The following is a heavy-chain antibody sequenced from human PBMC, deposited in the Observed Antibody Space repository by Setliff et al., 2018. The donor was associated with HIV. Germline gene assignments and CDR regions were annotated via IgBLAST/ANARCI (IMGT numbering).Heavy chain of an antibody. CDR3: ARDNSYYYGSGSHYWYGMDV. Sequence: PSETLSLTCTVSGDSISSGSYFWIWIRQPAGKGLEWIGHISTTGSTNYNPSRKSRVTMSIDTSKNQFSLKLSSVTAADTAVYYCARDNSYYYGSGSHYWYGMDVWGQGTTVTVSS. CDR1: GDSISSGSYF. D-gene: IGHD3-10*01. CDR2: ISTTGST. J-gene: IGHJ6*01. V-gene: IGHV4-61*09.